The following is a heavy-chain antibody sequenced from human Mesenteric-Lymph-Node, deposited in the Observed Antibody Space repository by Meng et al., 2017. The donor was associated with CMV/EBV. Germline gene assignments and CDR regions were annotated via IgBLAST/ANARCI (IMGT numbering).Heavy chain of an antibody. J-gene: IGHJ4*02. Sequence: GSLRLSCNVSGASISSSGYYWAWIRQPPGKGLEWIGSVYDSGDTDYNPSLKSRVTMSVDTSKNQFFLKLNSVTAADTTVYYCATDPIYQLTDYWDQGTLVTVSS. D-gene: IGHD2-2*01. CDR1: GASISSSGYY. CDR2: VYDSGDT. V-gene: IGHV4-39*07. CDR3: ATDPIYQLTDY.